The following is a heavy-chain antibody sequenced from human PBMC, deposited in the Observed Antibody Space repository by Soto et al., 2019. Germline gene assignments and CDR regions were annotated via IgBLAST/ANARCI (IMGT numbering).Heavy chain of an antibody. J-gene: IGHJ4*02. D-gene: IGHD3-3*01. Sequence: ASVKVSCKASGYTFTGYYMHWVRQAPGQGLEWMGWINPNSGGTNYAQKFQGWVTMTRDTSISTAYMELSRLRSDDTAVYYCARGNYDFFSCYYISAPQFDYRARGSLVTVSA. CDR2: INPNSGGT. V-gene: IGHV1-2*04. CDR3: ARGNYDFFSCYYISAPQFDY. CDR1: GYTFTGYY.